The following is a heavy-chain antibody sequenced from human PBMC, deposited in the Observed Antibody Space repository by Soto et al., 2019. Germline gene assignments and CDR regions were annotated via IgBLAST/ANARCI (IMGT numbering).Heavy chain of an antibody. D-gene: IGHD3-10*01. CDR3: ARNISVRGVTFAFDI. J-gene: IGHJ3*02. V-gene: IGHV5-51*01. CDR2: IYPGDSDT. CDR1: GYSFTSYL. Sequence: XESLKSSRKGSGYSFTSYLLVWVRQMPGKGLEWMGIIYPGDSDTRYSPSFQGQVTISADKSISTAYLQWSSLKASDTAMYYCARNISVRGVTFAFDIWGQGTMVTVSS.